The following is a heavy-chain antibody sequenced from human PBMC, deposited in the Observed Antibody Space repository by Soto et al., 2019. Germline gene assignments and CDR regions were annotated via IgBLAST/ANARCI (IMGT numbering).Heavy chain of an antibody. CDR3: ARDWGAPGRGSALGYYYHFGMDV. V-gene: IGHV3-7*05. J-gene: IGHJ6*02. CDR2: IKEDGSEA. CDR1: GFTFSTYW. Sequence: EVQLVESGGGLVQPGGSLRLSCAASGFTFSTYWMNWVRQAPGKGLEWVANIKEDGSEAYYVDSVKGRFTISRDNAKNSLYLDMNSLRGEDTAVYYCARDWGAPGRGSALGYYYHFGMDVWGQGTTVTVP. D-gene: IGHD3-16*01.